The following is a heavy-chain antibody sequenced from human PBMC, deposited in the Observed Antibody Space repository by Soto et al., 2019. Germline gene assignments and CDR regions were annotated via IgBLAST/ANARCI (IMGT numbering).Heavy chain of an antibody. CDR1: GFTFSSYA. Sequence: PGGSLRLSCAASGFTFSSYAMSWVRQAPGKGLEWVSAISGSGGSTYYADSVKGRFTISRDNSKNTLYLQMNSLRAEDTAVYYCAKASDGDFWSGPNWFDPWGQGTLVTVSS. J-gene: IGHJ5*02. D-gene: IGHD3-3*01. V-gene: IGHV3-23*01. CDR3: AKASDGDFWSGPNWFDP. CDR2: ISGSGGST.